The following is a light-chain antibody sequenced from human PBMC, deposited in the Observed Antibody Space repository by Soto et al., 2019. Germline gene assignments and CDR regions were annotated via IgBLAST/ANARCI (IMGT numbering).Light chain of an antibody. CDR2: GAS. V-gene: IGKV3-15*01. Sequence: EIVLTQSPGTLSLSPGERATLSCRASQSVSSNLAWYQQNPGQAPRLLIYGASTRATGIPARFSGSGSGTEFTLTISSLQSEDFAVYYCQQYNNWPPVTFGQGTKVDI. CDR1: QSVSSN. CDR3: QQYNNWPPVT. J-gene: IGKJ1*01.